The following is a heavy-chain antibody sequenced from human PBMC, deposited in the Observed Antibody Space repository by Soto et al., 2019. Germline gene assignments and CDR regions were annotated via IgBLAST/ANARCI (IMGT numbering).Heavy chain of an antibody. V-gene: IGHV1-18*01. D-gene: IGHD4-4*01. Sequence: ASVKVSCKASGYTSTSYGISWVRQAPGQGLEWMGFINPFDGSATHAQKFQGRITMTRDKSTSSVFMELTSLTSEDAAVYYCARDYLSSKPSLSYFDYWGQGALVTVSS. J-gene: IGHJ4*02. CDR1: GYTSTSYG. CDR3: ARDYLSSKPSLSYFDY. CDR2: INPFDGSA.